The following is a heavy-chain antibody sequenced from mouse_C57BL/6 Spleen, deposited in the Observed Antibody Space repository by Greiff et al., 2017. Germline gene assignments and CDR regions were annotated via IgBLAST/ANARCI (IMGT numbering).Heavy chain of an antibody. CDR3: ARLSTVVAPSGFAY. J-gene: IGHJ3*01. D-gene: IGHD1-1*01. CDR2: IWWDDDK. V-gene: IGHV8-8*01. Sequence: QVTLKVCGPGILQPSQTLSLTCSFSGFSLSTFGMGVGWIRQPSGKGLEWLAHIWWDDDKYYNPALKSRLTISKDTSKNQVFLKIANVDTADTATYYCARLSTVVAPSGFAYWGQGTLVTVSA. CDR1: GFSLSTFGMG.